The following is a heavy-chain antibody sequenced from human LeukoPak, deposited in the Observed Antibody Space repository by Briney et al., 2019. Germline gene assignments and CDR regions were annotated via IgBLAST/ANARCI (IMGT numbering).Heavy chain of an antibody. J-gene: IGHJ4*02. CDR2: INHSGST. Sequence: PSETLSLTCAVYGGSFSGYYRSWIRQPPGKGLEWIGEINHSGSTNYNPSLKSRVTISVDTSKNQFSLKLSSVTAADTAVYYCARGVFTAAGTVMPSDYWGQGTRVTGSS. V-gene: IGHV4-34*01. CDR3: ARGVFTAAGTVMPSDY. D-gene: IGHD6-13*01. CDR1: GGSFSGYY.